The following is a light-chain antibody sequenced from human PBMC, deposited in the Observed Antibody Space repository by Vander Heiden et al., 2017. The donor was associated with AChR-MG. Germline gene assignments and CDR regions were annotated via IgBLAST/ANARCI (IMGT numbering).Light chain of an antibody. CDR2: GAS. CDR3: QQRRSWPRT. CDR1: HSLSTY. Sequence: EIVLTQSPVTLPLSPVARATLPCRSTHSLSTYLAWYHQKPGQPPRLLVYGASTRASGVPDRFAGSGSGTDFILTISSLEPEDFAVYYCQQRRSWPRTFGQGS. V-gene: IGKV3-11*01. J-gene: IGKJ1*01.